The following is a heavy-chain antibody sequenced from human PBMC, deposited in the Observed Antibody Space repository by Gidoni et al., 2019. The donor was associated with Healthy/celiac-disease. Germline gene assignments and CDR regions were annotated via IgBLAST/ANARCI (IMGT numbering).Heavy chain of an antibody. CDR1: GYTFTSYG. CDR3: ARVLLYCSSTSCYTGGYYFDY. CDR2: ISAYNGNT. V-gene: IGHV1-18*01. Sequence: QVQLVQSGAEVKKPGASVKVSCKASGYTFTSYGIRWVRQAPGQGLEWMGWISAYNGNTNYAQKLQGRVTMTTDTSTSTAYMELRSLRSDDTAVYYCARVLLYCSSTSCYTGGYYFDYWGQGTLVTVSS. J-gene: IGHJ4*02. D-gene: IGHD2-2*02.